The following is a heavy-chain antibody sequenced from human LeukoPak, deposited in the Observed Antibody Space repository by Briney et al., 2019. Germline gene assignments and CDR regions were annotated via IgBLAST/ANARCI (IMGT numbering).Heavy chain of an antibody. Sequence: SQTLSLTCAISGDSVSSNSAAWNWIRQSPSRGLEWLGRTYYRSKWYNDYAVSVKSRITINPDTSKNQFSLQLSSVTPEDTAVYYCARVVIAVAGSESYYYYMDVWGKGTTVTVSS. D-gene: IGHD6-19*01. V-gene: IGHV6-1*01. J-gene: IGHJ6*03. CDR2: TYYRSKWYN. CDR1: GDSVSSNSAA. CDR3: ARVVIAVAGSESYYYYMDV.